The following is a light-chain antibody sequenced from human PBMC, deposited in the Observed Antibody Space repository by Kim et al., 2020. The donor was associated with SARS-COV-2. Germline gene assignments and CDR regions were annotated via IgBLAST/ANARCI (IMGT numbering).Light chain of an antibody. CDR1: SSDVVGNNS. CDR2: EVS. J-gene: IGLJ3*02. CDR3: SSYAGSNNWV. Sequence: GQSATISCTGTSSDVVGNNSVPWYQQHPGKAPKFMIYEVSKRPAGVPDRFSGSKSGNTASLTVSGLQAEDEADYYCSSYAGSNNWVFGGGTQLTVL. V-gene: IGLV2-8*01.